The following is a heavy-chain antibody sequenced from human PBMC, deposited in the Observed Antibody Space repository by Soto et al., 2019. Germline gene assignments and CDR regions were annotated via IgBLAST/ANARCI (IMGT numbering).Heavy chain of an antibody. CDR3: ARSDGDKYWYFEL. J-gene: IGHJ2*01. D-gene: IGHD4-17*01. CDR1: GRSISGADYY. Sequence: PSETLSLTCTVSGRSISGADYYWSWIRQPPGKGLEWIGYIYYSGSTYYNPSLSSRVSISVDTSKNQFSLKLTSVTAADTAVYYCARSDGDKYWYFELWGRGALVPVYS. V-gene: IGHV4-30-4*01. CDR2: IYYSGST.